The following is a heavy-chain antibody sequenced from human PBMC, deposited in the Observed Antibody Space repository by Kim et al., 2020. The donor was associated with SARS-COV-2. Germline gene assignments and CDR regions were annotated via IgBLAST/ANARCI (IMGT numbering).Heavy chain of an antibody. V-gene: IGHV3-64*02. D-gene: IGHD2-21*02. CDR1: GFIFHTYA. CDR2: ISSNGIDT. Sequence: GGSLRLSCAASGFIFHTYAMHWARQTPGKGLEYVSAISSNGIDTYYADSVRGRFTISRDNSKNTLFLQMSSLRPEDMGVYYCARAGDYGIGGDYDVFHYWGQGALVTVSS. J-gene: IGHJ4*02. CDR3: ARAGDYGIGGDYDVFHY.